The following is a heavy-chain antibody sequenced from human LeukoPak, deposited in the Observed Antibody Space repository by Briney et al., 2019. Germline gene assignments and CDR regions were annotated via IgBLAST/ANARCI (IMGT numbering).Heavy chain of an antibody. CDR1: GFTVSSNY. J-gene: IGHJ4*02. V-gene: IGHV3-66*01. D-gene: IGHD6-13*01. CDR3: ASGISSSWYYFGY. Sequence: GGSLRLSCAASGFTVSSNYMSWVRQAPGKGLEWVSVIYSGGSTYYADSVKGRFTISRDNSKNTLYLQMNSLRAEDTAVYYCASGISSSWYYFGYWGQGTLVTVSS. CDR2: IYSGGST.